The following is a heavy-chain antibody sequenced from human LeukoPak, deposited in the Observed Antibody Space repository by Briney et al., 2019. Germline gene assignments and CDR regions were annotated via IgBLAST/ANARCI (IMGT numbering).Heavy chain of an antibody. V-gene: IGHV3-21*01. D-gene: IGHD6-19*01. CDR2: IGISSNKI. CDR3: ARDRPQNPYSSGWALFDC. CDR1: GFTLRSYT. Sequence: GSLRLSFAASGFTLRSYTMNWVRQAPGKGLEWVSSIGISSNKIYYADSVKGRFIISRDNAKNSLYLQMNSLRAEDTAVYYCARDRPQNPYSSGWALFDCWGQGTLVTVSS. J-gene: IGHJ4*02.